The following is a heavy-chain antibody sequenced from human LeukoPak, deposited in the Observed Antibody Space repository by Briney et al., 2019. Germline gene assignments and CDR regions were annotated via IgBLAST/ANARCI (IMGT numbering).Heavy chain of an antibody. Sequence: SQTLSLTCAISGDSVCSNSAAWSWIRQSPSRGLVWLGKTYYRSNWYSDYAVSVKSRITINRDTSKNQFSLQLNSVTPEDTAVYYCARGRNGDDFDCWGQGTLVTVSS. J-gene: IGHJ4*02. CDR2: TYYRSNWYS. D-gene: IGHD7-27*01. CDR1: GDSVCSNSAA. CDR3: ARGRNGDDFDC. V-gene: IGHV6-1*01.